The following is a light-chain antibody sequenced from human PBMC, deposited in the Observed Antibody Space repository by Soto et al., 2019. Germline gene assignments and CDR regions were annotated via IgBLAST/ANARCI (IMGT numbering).Light chain of an antibody. CDR1: QSVSNW. CDR3: KQYYSYSWK. V-gene: IGKV1-5*01. CDR2: DAS. Sequence: DIQMTQSPATLSAFVGDRVTITCRASQSVSNWVAWYQQKPGKAPKVLIYDASNLEVGVPSRFSGSGSGTEFTLTISSLQPDDFATYYCKQYYSYSWKFGQGTKV. J-gene: IGKJ1*01.